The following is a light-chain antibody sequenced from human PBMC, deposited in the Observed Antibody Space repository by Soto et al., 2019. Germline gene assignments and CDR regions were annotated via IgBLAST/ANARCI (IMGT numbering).Light chain of an antibody. J-gene: IGKJ4*01. CDR3: QQRFTWPPT. CDR2: DAS. CDR1: QSISIS. Sequence: ESVLTQSPATLSLSAGERATLSCRASQSISISLAWYQQKPGQAPRLLIYDASKRATDIPGRFSGSGSGTDFTHTISSLEPEDFAIYYCQQRFTWPPTFGGGTKVEIK. V-gene: IGKV3-11*01.